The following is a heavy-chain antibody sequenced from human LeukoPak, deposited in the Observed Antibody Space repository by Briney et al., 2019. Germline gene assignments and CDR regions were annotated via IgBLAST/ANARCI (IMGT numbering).Heavy chain of an antibody. Sequence: GESLKISCKGTGYTCTSYWIGWVRQMPGKGLEWMGIIYPGDSVTRYSPSFQGQVTISADKSISTAYLQWSSLKASDTAMYYCARRGDGYNLNFDYWGQGTLVTVSS. V-gene: IGHV5-51*01. J-gene: IGHJ4*02. CDR1: GYTCTSYW. CDR3: ARRGDGYNLNFDY. CDR2: IYPGDSVT. D-gene: IGHD5-24*01.